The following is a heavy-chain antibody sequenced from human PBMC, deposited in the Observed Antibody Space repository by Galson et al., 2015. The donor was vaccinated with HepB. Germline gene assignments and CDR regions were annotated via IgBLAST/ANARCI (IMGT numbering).Heavy chain of an antibody. V-gene: IGHV4-59*01. CDR3: ARAIAVAGTGWFDP. D-gene: IGHD6-19*01. CDR1: GGSISSYY. J-gene: IGHJ5*02. Sequence: LSLTCTVSGGSISSYYWSWIRQPPGKGLEWIGYIYYSGSTNYNPSLKSRVTISVDTSKNQFSLKLSSVTAADTAVYYCARAIAVAGTGWFDPWGQGTLVTVSS. CDR2: IYYSGST.